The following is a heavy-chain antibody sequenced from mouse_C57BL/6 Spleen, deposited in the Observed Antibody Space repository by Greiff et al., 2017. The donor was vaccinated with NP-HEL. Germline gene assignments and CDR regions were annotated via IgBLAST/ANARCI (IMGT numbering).Heavy chain of an antibody. V-gene: IGHV5-9-1*02. D-gene: IGHD2-12*01. Sequence: DVMLVESGEGLVKPGGSLKLSCAASGFTFSSYAMSWVRQTPEKRLEWVAYISSGGDYIYYADTVKGRFTISRDNARNTLYLQMSSLKSEDTAMYYCTRENDGYFDYWGQGTTLTVSS. J-gene: IGHJ2*01. CDR3: TRENDGYFDY. CDR1: GFTFSSYA. CDR2: ISSGGDYI.